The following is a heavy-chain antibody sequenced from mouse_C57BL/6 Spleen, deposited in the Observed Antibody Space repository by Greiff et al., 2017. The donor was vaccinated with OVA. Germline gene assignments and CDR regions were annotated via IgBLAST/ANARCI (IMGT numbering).Heavy chain of an antibody. CDR2: IDPSDSET. Sequence: QVHVKQPGAELVRPGSSVKLSCKASGYTFTSYWMHWVKQRPIQGLEWIGNIDPSDSETHYNQKFKDKATLTVDKSSSTAYMQLSSLTSEDSAVYYCASGRRGYDFDYWGQGTTLTVSS. V-gene: IGHV1-52*01. CDR3: ASGRRGYDFDY. CDR1: GYTFTSYW. J-gene: IGHJ2*01.